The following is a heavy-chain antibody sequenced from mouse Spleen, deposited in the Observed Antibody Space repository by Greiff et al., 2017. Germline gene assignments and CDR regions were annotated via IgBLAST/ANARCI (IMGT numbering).Heavy chain of an antibody. CDR2: INPGSGNT. D-gene: IGHD1-2*01. V-gene: IGHV1-76*01. J-gene: IGHJ4*01. CDR3: ARAELHYCGPYAMDY. CDR1: GYTFTDYC. Sequence: VQLQQSGAELVRPGASVKLSCKASGYTFTDYCINWVKQRPGQGLEWIAKINPGSGNTYYNEKFKGKATLTADKSSSTAYMQLSSLTSEDSAVXFCARAELHYCGPYAMDYWGQGTSVTVSS.